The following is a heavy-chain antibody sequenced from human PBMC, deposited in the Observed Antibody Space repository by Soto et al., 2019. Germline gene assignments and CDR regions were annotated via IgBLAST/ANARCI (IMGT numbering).Heavy chain of an antibody. V-gene: IGHV3-7*05. CDR2: IKPDGSEK. Sequence: EVQLVESGGGLVQPGGSLRLSCAASGFTFSSYLMTWVRQAPGKGLEWVAIIKPDGSEKYYEDSVNGRFTISRDNAKTSLYLQMNSLRVEDTAVYYCARPRYRGMDVWGQGTTVTVSS. CDR1: GFTFSSYL. J-gene: IGHJ6*02. CDR3: ARPRYRGMDV. D-gene: IGHD3-16*02.